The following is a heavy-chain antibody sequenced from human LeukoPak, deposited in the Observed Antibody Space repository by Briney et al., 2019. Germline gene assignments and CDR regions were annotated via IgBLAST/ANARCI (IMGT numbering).Heavy chain of an antibody. V-gene: IGHV4-39*01. D-gene: IGHD2-15*01. CDR3: ARHGGAPPTLFHFDY. J-gene: IGHJ4*02. CDR2: IYYSGST. Sequence: SETLSLTCTVSGGSISSSSYYWGWLRQPPGKGLEWIGSIYYSGSTYYNPSLKSRVTISVDTSKNQFSLKLGSVTAADTAIYYCARHGGAPPTLFHFDYWGQGALVTVSS. CDR1: GGSISSSSYY.